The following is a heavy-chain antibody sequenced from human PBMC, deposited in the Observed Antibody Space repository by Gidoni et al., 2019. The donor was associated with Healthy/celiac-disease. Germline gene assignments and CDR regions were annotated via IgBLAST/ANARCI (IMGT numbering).Heavy chain of an antibody. V-gene: IGHV1-69*04. J-gene: IGHJ6*02. CDR1: GGPFSSYA. CDR2: IIPILGIA. CDR3: ARGGPTTVTPTSKNYYYYYGMDV. D-gene: IGHD4-17*01. Sequence: QVQLVQSGAEVKKPGSSVKVSCKASGGPFSSYAISWVRQAPGQGLEWMGRIIPILGIANYEQKFQGRVTITADKSTSTAYRELSSLRSEDTAVYYCARGGPTTVTPTSKNYYYYYGMDVWGQGTTVTVSS.